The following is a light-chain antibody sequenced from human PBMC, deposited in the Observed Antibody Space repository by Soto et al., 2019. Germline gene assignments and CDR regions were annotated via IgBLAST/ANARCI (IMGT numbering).Light chain of an antibody. Sequence: QSALTQPASVSGSPRQSITISCTGASSDVGGYTYVSWYQQQPGKAPKLMIYEVNNRPSGVSNRFSGSKSGNTASLTISGLQAEDEADYYCSSYTSSSTLYVFGTGTKVTV. CDR2: EVN. CDR3: SSYTSSSTLYV. CDR1: SSDVGGYTY. J-gene: IGLJ1*01. V-gene: IGLV2-14*01.